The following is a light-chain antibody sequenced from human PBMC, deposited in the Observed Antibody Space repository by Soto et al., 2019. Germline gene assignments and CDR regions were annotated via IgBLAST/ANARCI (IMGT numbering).Light chain of an antibody. CDR1: QSVRSN. V-gene: IGKV3-15*01. Sequence: EIVMTQSPATLSVSPGERATLSCRASQSVRSNLAWYQQKPGQAPRLLIYDAFTRATGIPARFSGSGSGTEFTLTISSLQSEDSATYYCQQAATFPLTFGGGTEVEIK. CDR3: QQAATFPLT. CDR2: DAF. J-gene: IGKJ4*01.